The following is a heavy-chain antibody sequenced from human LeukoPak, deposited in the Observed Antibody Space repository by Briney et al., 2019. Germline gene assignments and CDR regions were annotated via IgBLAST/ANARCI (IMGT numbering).Heavy chain of an antibody. CDR2: ISSSTAYI. J-gene: IGHJ3*02. CDR3: AREGLLTRLSSGDAFDI. D-gene: IGHD3-9*01. V-gene: IGHV3-21*01. CDR1: GFTFRSYT. Sequence: GGSLRLSCAASGFTFRSYTMNWVRQAPGKGLEWVSSISSSTAYIYYADSLRGRFTISRDNTKNSLYLQINSLRAEDTAVYYCAREGLLTRLSSGDAFDIWSQGTMVTVSS.